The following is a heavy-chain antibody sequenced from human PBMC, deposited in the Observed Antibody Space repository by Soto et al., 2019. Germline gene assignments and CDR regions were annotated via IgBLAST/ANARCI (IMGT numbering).Heavy chain of an antibody. CDR2: IWYDGSNK. CDR1: GFTFSSYG. V-gene: IGHV3-33*01. J-gene: IGHJ4*02. CDR3: ARVDVVGATGGHFDY. Sequence: GGSLRLSCAASGFTFSSYGMHWVRQAPGKGLEWVAVIWYDGSNKYYADSVKGRFTISRDNSKNTLYLQMNSLRAEDTAVYYCARVDVVGATGGHFDYWGQGTLVTVSS. D-gene: IGHD1-26*01.